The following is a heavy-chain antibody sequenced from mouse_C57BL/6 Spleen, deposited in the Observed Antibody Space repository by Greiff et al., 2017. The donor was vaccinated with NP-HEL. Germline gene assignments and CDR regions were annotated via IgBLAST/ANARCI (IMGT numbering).Heavy chain of an antibody. CDR1: GYTFTSYW. V-gene: IGHV1-64*01. Sequence: QVQLQQPGAELVKPGASVKLSCKASGYTFTSYWMHWVKQRPGQGLEWIGMIHPNSGSTNYNEKFKSKATLTVDKSSSTAYMQLSSLTSEDSAVYYCARSKQLRLGYFDVWGTGTTVTVSS. CDR2: IHPNSGST. J-gene: IGHJ1*03. D-gene: IGHD3-2*02. CDR3: ARSKQLRLGYFDV.